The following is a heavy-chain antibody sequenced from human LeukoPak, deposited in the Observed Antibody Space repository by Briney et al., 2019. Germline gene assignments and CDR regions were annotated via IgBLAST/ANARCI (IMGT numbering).Heavy chain of an antibody. CDR3: AKDKSAAWFGEFPFDY. CDR1: GFTFSSYA. V-gene: IGHV3-23*01. J-gene: IGHJ4*02. CDR2: ISGSGGST. D-gene: IGHD3-10*01. Sequence: GGSLRLSCAASGFTFSSYAMSWVRQAPGKGLEWVSAISGSGGSTYYADSVKGRFTISRDNSKNTLYLQMNSLRAEDTAVYYCAKDKSAAWFGEFPFDYWGQGTLVTVSS.